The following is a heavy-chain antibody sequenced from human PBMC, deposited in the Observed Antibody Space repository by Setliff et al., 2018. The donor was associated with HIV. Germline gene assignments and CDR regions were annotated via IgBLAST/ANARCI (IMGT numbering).Heavy chain of an antibody. J-gene: IGHJ4*02. CDR1: GASISDIIW. D-gene: IGHD2-2*01. CDR3: ARHVVALGIVVLPAGALDF. V-gene: IGHV4-4*02. Sequence: SETLSLTCAVSGASISDIIWWSWVRQFPGKGLEWIGEVSPIGETTYSQSLKDRVTISIDTSKHHFSLKMNSVTAADTAIYYCARHVVALGIVVLPAGALDFWGPGTLVTVSS. CDR2: VSPIGET.